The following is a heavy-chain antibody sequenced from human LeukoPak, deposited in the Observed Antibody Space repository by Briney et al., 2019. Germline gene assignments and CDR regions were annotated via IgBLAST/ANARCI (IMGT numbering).Heavy chain of an antibody. CDR3: ARAIAVAGTPHDY. D-gene: IGHD6-19*01. CDR1: GYTFTGYY. CDR2: INPNSGGT. J-gene: IGHJ4*02. Sequence: ASVKVSCKASGYTFTGYYMHWVRQAPGQGLEWMGWINPNSGGTNYAQKFQGWVTMTRDTSISTAYMELSRLRSDDTAVYYCARAIAVAGTPHDYWGQGTLVTVSS. V-gene: IGHV1-2*04.